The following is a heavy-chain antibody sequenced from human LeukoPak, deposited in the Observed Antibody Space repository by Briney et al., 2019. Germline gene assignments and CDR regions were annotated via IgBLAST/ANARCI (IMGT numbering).Heavy chain of an antibody. J-gene: IGHJ4*02. Sequence: SETLSLTCTVSGGSISSSRYYWGWIRQPPGKGLEWIGSIYYSGSTYYNPSLKSRVTISVDTSKNQFSLKLSSVTAADTAVYYCATTTVTTSSSYYFDYRGQGTLVTVSS. D-gene: IGHD4-17*01. V-gene: IGHV4-39*01. CDR3: ATTTVTTSSSYYFDY. CDR1: GGSISSSRYY. CDR2: IYYSGST.